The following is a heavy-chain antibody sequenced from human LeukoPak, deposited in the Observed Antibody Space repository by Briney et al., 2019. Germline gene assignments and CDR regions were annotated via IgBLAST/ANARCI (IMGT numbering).Heavy chain of an antibody. CDR2: ISYDGSNK. V-gene: IGHV3-30-3*01. CDR1: GFAFSSYA. CDR3: ARVTMVRGPRRFDY. D-gene: IGHD3-10*01. Sequence: GGSLRLSCAASGFAFSSYAMHWVRKAPGKGLEWVAVISYDGSNKYYADSVKGRFTISRDNSKNTLYLQMNSLRAEDTAVYYCARVTMVRGPRRFDYWGQGTLVTVSP. J-gene: IGHJ4*02.